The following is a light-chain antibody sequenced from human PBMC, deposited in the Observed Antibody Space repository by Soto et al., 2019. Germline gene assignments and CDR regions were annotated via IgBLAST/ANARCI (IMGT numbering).Light chain of an antibody. CDR1: QSVSGDY. CDR2: SAS. CDR3: MQALQYTWT. V-gene: IGKV3-20*01. J-gene: IGKJ1*01. Sequence: EVVLTQYPGTLSLSPGERATLSCRASQSVSGDYLDWYQQKTGQAPRLLIYSASLKPAGIPERLSGSGSGTDFTMKISRMEAEDVGVYYCMQALQYTWTFGHGTKVDIK.